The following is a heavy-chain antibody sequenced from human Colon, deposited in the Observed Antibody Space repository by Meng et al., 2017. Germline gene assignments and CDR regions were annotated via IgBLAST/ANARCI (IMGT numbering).Heavy chain of an antibody. CDR1: GDSVSSNRAL. J-gene: IGHJ4*02. CDR3: TTWYGEY. CDR2: TYYRSEWQN. D-gene: IGHD3-10*01. V-gene: IGHV6-1*01. Sequence: QRQLQQSGPGLVKPSQTLSLTCAISGDSVSSNRALWHWVRQSPSRGLEWLGQTYYRSEWQNHYGVSVKSRITINADTSRNHFSLHLNSVTPEDTAVYYCTTWYGEYWGQGTLVTVSS.